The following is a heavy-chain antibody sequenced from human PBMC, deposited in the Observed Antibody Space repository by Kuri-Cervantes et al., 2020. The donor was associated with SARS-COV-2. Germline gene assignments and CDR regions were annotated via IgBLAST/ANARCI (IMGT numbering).Heavy chain of an antibody. CDR2: ISSSTSYI. CDR3: ARDGSRYSTSSFNYYYYMDV. V-gene: IGHV3-21*01. Sequence: GESLKISCAASGFTFSSYSINWVRQAPGKGLEWVSSISSSTSYIYYEDSVKGRFTISRDNAKNSLYLQMNSPRAEDTAVYYCARDGSRYSTSSFNYYYYMDVWGKGTTVTVSS. J-gene: IGHJ6*03. D-gene: IGHD6-6*01. CDR1: GFTFSSYS.